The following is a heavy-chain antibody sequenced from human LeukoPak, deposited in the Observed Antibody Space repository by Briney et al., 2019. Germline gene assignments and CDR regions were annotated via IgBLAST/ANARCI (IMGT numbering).Heavy chain of an antibody. Sequence: SETLSLTCTVSGGSISSASYYWGWIRQPPGKGLEWIGTIYYSGSTYYNPSLKSRVTISVDTSKNQFSLKLSSVTAADTAVYYCARRPIAVAGPEYWGQGTLVTVSS. CDR3: ARRPIAVAGPEY. J-gene: IGHJ4*02. CDR1: GGSISSASYY. D-gene: IGHD6-19*01. CDR2: IYYSGST. V-gene: IGHV4-39*01.